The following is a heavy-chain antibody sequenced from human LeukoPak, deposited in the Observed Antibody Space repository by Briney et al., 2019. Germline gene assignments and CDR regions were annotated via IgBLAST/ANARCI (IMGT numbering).Heavy chain of an antibody. Sequence: PSETLSLTCTVSGGSISNYYWSWIRQPPGKGLEWIGYIYYSGSTNYNPSLKSRVTISVDTSKNQFSLKLNSVTAADTAVYYCARLSGYSYGTLDYWGQGTLVTVSS. J-gene: IGHJ4*02. CDR1: GGSISNYY. V-gene: IGHV4-59*08. CDR2: IYYSGST. CDR3: ARLSGYSYGTLDY. D-gene: IGHD5-18*01.